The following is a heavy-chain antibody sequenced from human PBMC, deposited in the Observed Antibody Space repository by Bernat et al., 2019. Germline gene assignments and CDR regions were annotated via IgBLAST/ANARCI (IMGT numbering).Heavy chain of an antibody. Sequence: QVQLQESGPGLVKPSQTLSPTCTVSGGSISSGDYYWSWIRQPPGKGLEWIGYIYYSGSTYYNPSLKSRVTIAVDTSKNQFSLKLSSVTAADTAVYYCARRSGQRGYRSNWYDPWGQGTLVTVSS. CDR1: GGSISSGDYY. CDR3: ARRSGQRGYRSNWYDP. CDR2: IYYSGST. V-gene: IGHV4-30-4*01. D-gene: IGHD1-26*01. J-gene: IGHJ5*02.